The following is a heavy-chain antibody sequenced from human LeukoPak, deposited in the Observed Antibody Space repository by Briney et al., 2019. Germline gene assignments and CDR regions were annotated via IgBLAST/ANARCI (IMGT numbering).Heavy chain of an antibody. D-gene: IGHD4-17*01. J-gene: IGHJ4*02. CDR2: ISYSGST. Sequence: SETLSLTCTVSGGSINNYYWSWIRQPPGKGLEWIGHISYSGSTDYNPSLKSRVTISVDTSKDQFSLVLTPVTAADTAVYYCTREPDTVTAGVWGQGTLVTVSS. CDR1: GGSINNYY. V-gene: IGHV4-59*01. CDR3: TREPDTVTAGV.